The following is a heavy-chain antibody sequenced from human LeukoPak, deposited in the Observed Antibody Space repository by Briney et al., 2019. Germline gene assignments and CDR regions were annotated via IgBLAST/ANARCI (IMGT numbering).Heavy chain of an antibody. D-gene: IGHD3-10*01. CDR1: SGSISSSSYY. Sequence: PSETLSLTCTVSSGSISSSSYYWGWIRQPPGKGLEWIGSIYYSGSTYYNPSLKSRVTISVDTSKNQFSLKLSSVTAADTAVYYCATTYYYGSGSYLWGQGTLVTVSS. CDR2: IYYSGST. J-gene: IGHJ4*02. V-gene: IGHV4-39*01. CDR3: ATTYYYGSGSYL.